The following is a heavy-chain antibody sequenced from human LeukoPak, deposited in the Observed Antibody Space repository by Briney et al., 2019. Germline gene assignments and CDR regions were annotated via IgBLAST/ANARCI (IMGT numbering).Heavy chain of an antibody. D-gene: IGHD3-22*01. V-gene: IGHV3-30-3*01. CDR1: GFTFSSYA. Sequence: PGGSLRLSCAASGFTFSSYAMHWVRQAPGKGLEWVAVISYDGGNKYYADSVKGRFTISRDNSKNTLYLQMNSLRAEDTAVYYCAREGDSSGYNEYFQHWGQGTLVTVSS. CDR2: ISYDGGNK. J-gene: IGHJ1*01. CDR3: AREGDSSGYNEYFQH.